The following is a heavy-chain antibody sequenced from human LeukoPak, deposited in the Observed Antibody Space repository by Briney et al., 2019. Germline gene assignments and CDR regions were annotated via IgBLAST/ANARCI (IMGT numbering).Heavy chain of an antibody. CDR1: GGSISSGDYY. CDR2: IYYSGST. D-gene: IGHD3-16*01. CDR3: ARSPFQLWLLRHFDY. V-gene: IGHV4-30-4*01. Sequence: SETLSLTCTVSGGSISSGDYYWNWIRQPPGKGLEWIGYIYYSGSTYYNPSLKSRVTISVDTSKNQFSLSLSSVTAADTAVYYCARSPFQLWLLRHFDYWGQGTLVTVSS. J-gene: IGHJ4*02.